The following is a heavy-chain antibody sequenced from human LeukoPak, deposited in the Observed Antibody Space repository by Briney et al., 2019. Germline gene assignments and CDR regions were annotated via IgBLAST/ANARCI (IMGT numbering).Heavy chain of an antibody. J-gene: IGHJ4*02. CDR2: ISGSGGST. CDR1: GLTFSSYA. Sequence: GGSLRLSCAASGLTFSSYAMSWVRQAPGKGLEWVSAISGSGGSTYYADSVKGRFTISRDNSKNTLYLQMNCLRAEDTAVYYCAKVPNYGSDYWGQGTLVTVSS. D-gene: IGHD3-10*01. V-gene: IGHV3-23*01. CDR3: AKVPNYGSDY.